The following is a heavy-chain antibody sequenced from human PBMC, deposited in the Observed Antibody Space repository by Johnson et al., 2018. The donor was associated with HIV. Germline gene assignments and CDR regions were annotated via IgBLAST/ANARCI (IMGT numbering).Heavy chain of an antibody. CDR1: GFTFSSYA. V-gene: IGHV3-30-3*01. Sequence: QVQLVESGGGLVQPGGSLRLSCAASGFTFSSYAMHWVRQAPGKGLEWVAVISYDGSNKYYADSVKGRFTISRDNAKNSVYLQMNSLRARDTALYYCAREALTYYYSTGSYYAVHDAFDIWGLGTLVTDSS. CDR2: ISYDGSNK. CDR3: AREALTYYYSTGSYYAVHDAFDI. J-gene: IGHJ3*02. D-gene: IGHD3-10*01.